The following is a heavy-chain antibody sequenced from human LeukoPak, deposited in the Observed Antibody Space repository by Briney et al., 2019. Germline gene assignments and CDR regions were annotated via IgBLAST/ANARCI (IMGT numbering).Heavy chain of an antibody. J-gene: IGHJ4*02. CDR2: IKQDGSEE. Sequence: GGSLRLSCAASGFTFSGHWLSWVRQAPGKGLEWVAKIKQDGSEEYYVDSVKGRFTISRDNTKNSLYLQMNSLRAEDTAVYYCTRDVWFSFDYWGQGTLVTVSS. CDR3: TRDVWFSFDY. V-gene: IGHV3-7*01. CDR1: GFTFSGHW. D-gene: IGHD3-10*01.